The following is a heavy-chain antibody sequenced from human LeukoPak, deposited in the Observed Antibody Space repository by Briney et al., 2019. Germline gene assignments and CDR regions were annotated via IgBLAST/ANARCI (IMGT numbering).Heavy chain of an antibody. CDR1: GYTFAGYY. J-gene: IGHJ5*02. V-gene: IGHV1-2*02. D-gene: IGHD6-6*01. CDR2: INPNSGGT. Sequence: ASVKVSCKASGYTFAGYYMHWVRQAPGQGLEWMGWINPNSGGTNYAQKFQGRVTMTRDTSISTAYMELSSLRSEDTAVYYCAREYSSSPNNWFDPWGQGTLVTVSS. CDR3: AREYSSSPNNWFDP.